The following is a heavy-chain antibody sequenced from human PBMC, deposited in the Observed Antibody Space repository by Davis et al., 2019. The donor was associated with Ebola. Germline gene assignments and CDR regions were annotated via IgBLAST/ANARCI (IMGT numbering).Heavy chain of an antibody. CDR3: ARDVGGRAGY. J-gene: IGHJ4*02. V-gene: IGHV1-58*01. CDR1: GFTFTSSA. Sequence: AASVKVSCKASGFTFTSSAVRWVRQARGQRLEWIGWIVVGSGNTVCAQKFQERVTITRDMSTSTAYMELSSLRADDTAVYYCARDVGGRAGYWGQGTLVTVSS. D-gene: IGHD5-24*01. CDR2: IVVGSGNT.